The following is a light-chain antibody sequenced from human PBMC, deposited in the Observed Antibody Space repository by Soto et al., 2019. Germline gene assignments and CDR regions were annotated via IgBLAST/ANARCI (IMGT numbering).Light chain of an antibody. CDR2: EAS. V-gene: IGKV1-5*01. CDR3: QQYSAY. CDR1: HNITTW. Sequence: DVPLTQSPSTLSASVGDRVTITCRAIHNITTWLAWYQQRPGEAPKVLISEASSLVSGVPSRFRGRGSGTEFTLTISSLQPDDFATYYCQQYSAYFGGGTKVEIK. J-gene: IGKJ4*01.